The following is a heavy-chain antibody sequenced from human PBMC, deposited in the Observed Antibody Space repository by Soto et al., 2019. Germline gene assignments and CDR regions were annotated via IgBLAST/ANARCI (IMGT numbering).Heavy chain of an antibody. CDR1: GFTFSSYW. Sequence: GGSLRLSCAASGFTFSSYWMSWVRQAPGKGLEWVANIKQDGSEKYYVDSVKGRFTISRDNAKNSLYLQMNSLRAEDTAVYYCARDAGSGYSYGYYCYYGMDVWGQGTTVTVSS. CDR3: ARDAGSGYSYGYYCYYGMDV. J-gene: IGHJ6*02. CDR2: IKQDGSEK. D-gene: IGHD5-18*01. V-gene: IGHV3-7*01.